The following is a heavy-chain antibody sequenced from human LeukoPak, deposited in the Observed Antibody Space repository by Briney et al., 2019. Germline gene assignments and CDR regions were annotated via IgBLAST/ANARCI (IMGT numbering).Heavy chain of an antibody. CDR3: TRDHRRIWFGEGGLDY. CDR2: IYTSGST. D-gene: IGHD3-10*01. V-gene: IGHV4-61*02. Sequence: SETLSLTCSVSGDSVTRDSYYWSWVRQPAGKGLEWIGRIYTSGSTNYNPSLKSRVTISVDTSKNQFSLKLSSVTAADTAVYYCTRDHRRIWFGEGGLDYWGQGTLVTVSS. J-gene: IGHJ4*02. CDR1: GDSVTRDSYY.